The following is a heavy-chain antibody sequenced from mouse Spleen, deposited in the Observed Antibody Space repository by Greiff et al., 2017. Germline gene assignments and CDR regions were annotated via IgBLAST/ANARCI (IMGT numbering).Heavy chain of an antibody. V-gene: IGHV14-1*01. D-gene: IGHD2-10*01. J-gene: IGHJ2*01. CDR1: GFNIKDYY. CDR2: IDPEDGDT. Sequence: VQLQQSGAELVRPGASVKLSCTASGFNIKDYYMHWVKQRPEQGLEWIGRIDPEDGDTEYAPKFQGKATMTADTSSNTAYLQLSSLTSEDTAVYYCTSFYGKGYFDYWGQGTTLTVSS. CDR3: TSFYGKGYFDY.